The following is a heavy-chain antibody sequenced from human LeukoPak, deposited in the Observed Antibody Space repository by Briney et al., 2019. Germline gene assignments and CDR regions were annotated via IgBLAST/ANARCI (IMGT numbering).Heavy chain of an antibody. V-gene: IGHV1-69*13. D-gene: IGHD3-22*01. CDR1: GGTFSSYA. Sequence: WASVKVSCKASGGTFSSYAISWVRQAPGQGLEWMGGIIPIFGTANYAQKFQGRVTITADESTSTAYMELSSLRSEDTAVYYCARDPGPNYYDSGGSTDFDYWGQGTLVTVSS. CDR3: ARDPGPNYYDSGGSTDFDY. CDR2: IIPIFGTA. J-gene: IGHJ4*02.